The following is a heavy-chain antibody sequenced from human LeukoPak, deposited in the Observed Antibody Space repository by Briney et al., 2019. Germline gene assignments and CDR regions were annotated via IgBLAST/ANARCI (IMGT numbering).Heavy chain of an antibody. V-gene: IGHV1-2*02. Sequence: ASVKVSCKASGYTITGYYLHWVRQAPGQGLEWMGWINPNSGVTNYAQKFQGRVTMTRDTSISTAYMELSSLRSDDTAVYYCARPDSSGYLFDYWGQGTLVTVSS. CDR3: ARPDSSGYLFDY. J-gene: IGHJ4*02. CDR2: INPNSGVT. CDR1: GYTITGYY. D-gene: IGHD3-22*01.